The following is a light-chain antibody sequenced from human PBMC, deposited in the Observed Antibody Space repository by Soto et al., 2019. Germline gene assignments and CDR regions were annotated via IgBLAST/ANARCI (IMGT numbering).Light chain of an antibody. J-gene: IGKJ1*01. V-gene: IGKV1-5*03. Sequence: DIQMTQSPSTLSASVGDRVTITCRATQSISASLAWYQQKPGKAPKLLIYKASTLKSGVPSRFSGSGSGTEFTLTISSLQPDDFATYYCQQYNSYSWTFGQGTKVDIK. CDR1: QSISAS. CDR3: QQYNSYSWT. CDR2: KAS.